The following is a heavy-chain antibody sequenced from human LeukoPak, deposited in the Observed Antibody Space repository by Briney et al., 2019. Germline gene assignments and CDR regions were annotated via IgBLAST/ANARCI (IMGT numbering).Heavy chain of an antibody. CDR2: INPNSGGT. Sequence: ASVKVSCKASGYTFTGYYMLWVRQAPGQGLEWMGWINPNSGGTNYAQKFQGRVTMTRDTSISTAYMERSRLRSDDTAVYYCASKSPYGSGSYYYGMDVWGQGTTVTVSS. J-gene: IGHJ6*02. CDR3: ASKSPYGSGSYYYGMDV. V-gene: IGHV1-2*02. CDR1: GYTFTGYY. D-gene: IGHD3-10*01.